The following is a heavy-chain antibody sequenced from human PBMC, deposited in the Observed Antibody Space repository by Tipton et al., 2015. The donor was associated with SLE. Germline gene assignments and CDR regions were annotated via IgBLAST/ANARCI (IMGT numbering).Heavy chain of an antibody. CDR2: IYYSGST. J-gene: IGHJ4*02. Sequence: TLSLTCTVSGGSITSTSYYWGWIRQPPGKGLEWIGYIYYSGSTRYNPSLKSRVTISVDTSKNHFSLRLTSVTAADTALYYCARGGEMSTVPFDYWGQGTLVTVSS. CDR3: ARGGEMSTVPFDY. D-gene: IGHD5-24*01. CDR1: GGSITSTSYY. V-gene: IGHV4-61*05.